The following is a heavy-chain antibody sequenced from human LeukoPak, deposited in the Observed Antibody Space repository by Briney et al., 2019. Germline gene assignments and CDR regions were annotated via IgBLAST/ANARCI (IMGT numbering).Heavy chain of an antibody. Sequence: SETLSLTCTVSGDSISSGSYCWSWLRQPPGTGLEWLGYIYYSGSTNYNPSLKSRVTISVDTSKNQFSLKLNSVTAADSAVYYCARLPPRNYKVPGNKIDYWRQGTLVTVSS. CDR2: IYYSGST. D-gene: IGHD3-10*01. V-gene: IGHV4-61*01. J-gene: IGHJ4*02. CDR1: GDSISSGSYC. CDR3: ARLPPRNYKVPGNKIDY.